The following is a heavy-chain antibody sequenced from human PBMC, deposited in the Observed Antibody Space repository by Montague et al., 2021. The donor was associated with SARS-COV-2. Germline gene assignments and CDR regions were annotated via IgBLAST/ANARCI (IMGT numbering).Heavy chain of an antibody. V-gene: IGHV3-48*04. Sequence: SLRLSCAASGFTFSSYSMNWVRQAPGKGLEWVSYISSSSSTIYYADSVKGRFTISGDNAKNSLYLQMNSLRAEDTAVYYCARDLRWGYYDILTGYYRRLDYWGQGTMVTVSS. CDR1: GFTFSSYS. CDR2: ISSSSSTI. CDR3: ARDLRWGYYDILTGYYRRLDY. D-gene: IGHD3-9*01. J-gene: IGHJ4*02.